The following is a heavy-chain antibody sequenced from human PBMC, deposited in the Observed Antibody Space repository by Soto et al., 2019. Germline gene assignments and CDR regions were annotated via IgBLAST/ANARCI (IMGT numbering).Heavy chain of an antibody. J-gene: IGHJ3*02. CDR1: GGTFSSYA. D-gene: IGHD3-10*01. CDR2: IIPIFGTA. CDR3: ARDFSYGGPDDAFDI. Sequence: ASVKVSCKASGGTFSSYAISWVRQAPGQGLEWMGGIIPIFGTANYAQKFQGGVTITADESTSTAYMELSSLRSEDAAVYYCARDFSYGGPDDAFDIWGQGTMVTVSS. V-gene: IGHV1-69*13.